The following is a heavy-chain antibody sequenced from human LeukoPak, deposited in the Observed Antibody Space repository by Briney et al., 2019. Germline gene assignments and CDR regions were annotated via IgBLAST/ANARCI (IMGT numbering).Heavy chain of an antibody. CDR3: ARGAHYYDSSGYYWFDY. V-gene: IGHV1-18*01. Sequence: ASVKVSCKASGYTFTSYGISWVRQAPGQGLEWMGWISAYNGNTNYAQKLQGRVTMTTDTSTSTAYMELRSLRSDDTAVYYCARGAHYYDSSGYYWFDYWGQGTVVTVSS. CDR1: GYTFTSYG. D-gene: IGHD3-22*01. CDR2: ISAYNGNT. J-gene: IGHJ4*02.